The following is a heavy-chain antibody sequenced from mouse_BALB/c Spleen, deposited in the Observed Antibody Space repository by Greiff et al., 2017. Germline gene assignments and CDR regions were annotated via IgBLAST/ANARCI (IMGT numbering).Heavy chain of an antibody. CDR1: GFTFSSFG. J-gene: IGHJ1*01. CDR2: ISSGSSTI. Sequence: EVKLMESGGGLVQPGGSRKLSCAASGFTFSSFGMHWVRQAPEKGLEWVAYISSGSSTIYYADTVKGRFTISRDNPKNTLFLQMTSLRSEDTAMYYCARTITTGDWYFDVWGAGTTVTVSS. CDR3: ARTITTGDWYFDV. V-gene: IGHV5-17*02. D-gene: IGHD2-4*01.